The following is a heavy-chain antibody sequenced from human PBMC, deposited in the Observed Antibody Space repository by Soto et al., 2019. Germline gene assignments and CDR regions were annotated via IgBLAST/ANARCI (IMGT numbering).Heavy chain of an antibody. D-gene: IGHD3-3*01. CDR2: ISGSGGST. V-gene: IGHV3-23*01. J-gene: IGHJ6*02. CDR3: AKGLRFLEWLWSLRLGGMDV. Sequence: GGSLRLSCAASGFTFSSYAMSWVRQAPGKGLEWVSAISGSGGSTYYADSVKGRFTISRDNSKNTLYLQMNSLRAEDTAVYYCAKGLRFLEWLWSLRLGGMDVWGQGTTVTDS. CDR1: GFTFSSYA.